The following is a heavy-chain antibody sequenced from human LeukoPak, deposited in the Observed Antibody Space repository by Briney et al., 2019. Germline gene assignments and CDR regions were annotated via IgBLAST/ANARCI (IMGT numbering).Heavy chain of an antibody. V-gene: IGHV1-18*01. CDR3: ARQPRYSSSWWDY. CDR2: ISVYNGDT. D-gene: IGHD6-13*01. CDR1: GYTFTSYG. Sequence: GASVKVSCKASGYTFTSYGISWVRQAPGQGLEWMGWISVYNGDTNYAQTLQARVRMTTDTSTSTVYMELRSLRSDDTAVYYCARQPRYSSSWWDYWGQGTLVTVSS. J-gene: IGHJ4*02.